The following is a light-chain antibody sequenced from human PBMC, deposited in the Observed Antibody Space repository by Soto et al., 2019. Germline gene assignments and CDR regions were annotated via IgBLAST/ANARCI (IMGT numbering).Light chain of an antibody. Sequence: EIVMTQSPATLSVSPGQRATLSCRASQRFSSNLAWYQQKPGQAPRGLIYGASTRATGIPARFSGSGSGTEFTLTISSLQSEDFAVYYCQQYNNWPPLTFGGGTKVEIK. J-gene: IGKJ4*01. CDR3: QQYNNWPPLT. CDR2: GAS. V-gene: IGKV3-15*01. CDR1: QRFSSN.